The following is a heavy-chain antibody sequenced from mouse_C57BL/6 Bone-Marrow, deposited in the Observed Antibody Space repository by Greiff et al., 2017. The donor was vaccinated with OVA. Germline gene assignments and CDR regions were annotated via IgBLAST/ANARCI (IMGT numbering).Heavy chain of an antibody. Sequence: QVQLQQSGPELVRPGSSVKLSCKASGSTFTSSWMHWVKQRPIQGLEWIGNFDPPDSEPHSNQKFKEKATLTVDKSSSTAYMQLSSLTSEDSAVYYCAGGDLSNYVDWYFDVWGTGTTVTVSS. CDR3: AGGDLSNYVDWYFDV. V-gene: IGHV1-52*01. J-gene: IGHJ1*03. D-gene: IGHD2-5*01. CDR2: FDPPDSEP. CDR1: GSTFTSSW.